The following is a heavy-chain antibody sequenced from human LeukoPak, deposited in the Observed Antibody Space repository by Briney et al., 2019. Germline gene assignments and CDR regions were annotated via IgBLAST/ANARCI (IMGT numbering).Heavy chain of an antibody. Sequence: GGSLRLSCAASGFTFSSYWMGWVRQAPGKRLEWVANTNIDGSEKYYADSAKGRFTISRDNARNSVYLQMNSLRVEDTAVYYCARGPVEWELLLDYWGQGTLVTVSS. D-gene: IGHD1-26*01. CDR3: ARGPVEWELLLDY. CDR1: GFTFSSYW. CDR2: TNIDGSEK. V-gene: IGHV3-7*01. J-gene: IGHJ4*02.